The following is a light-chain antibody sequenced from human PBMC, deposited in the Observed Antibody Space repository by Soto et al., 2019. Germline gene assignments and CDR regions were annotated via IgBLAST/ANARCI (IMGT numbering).Light chain of an antibody. CDR1: SSDVGSYNL. CDR3: CSYAGSSTPTV. Sequence: QSALTQRASGSGSPGQSITISCTGTSSDVGSYNLVSWYQQHPGKAPKLMIYEVSKRPSGVSNRFSGSKSGNTASLTISGLQAEDEAVYYFCSYAGSSTPTVFGTGTKVTVL. V-gene: IGLV2-23*02. CDR2: EVS. J-gene: IGLJ1*01.